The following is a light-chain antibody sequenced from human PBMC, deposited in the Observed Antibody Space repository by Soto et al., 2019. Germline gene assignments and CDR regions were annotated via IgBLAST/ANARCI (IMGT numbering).Light chain of an antibody. CDR2: QDT. Sequence: SYELTQPPSVSVSPGQTASITCSGDKLGNKYACWYQQKPGQSPVLVIYQDTKRPSGIPERFSGSNSGNTATLTISGTQATDEADYYCQAWDSRTGVFGSGTKVT. J-gene: IGLJ1*01. CDR1: KLGNKY. CDR3: QAWDSRTGV. V-gene: IGLV3-1*01.